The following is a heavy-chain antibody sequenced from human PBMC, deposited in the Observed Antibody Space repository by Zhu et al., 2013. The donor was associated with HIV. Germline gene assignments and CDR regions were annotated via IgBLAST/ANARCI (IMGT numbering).Heavy chain of an antibody. D-gene: IGHD1-1*01. J-gene: IGHJ3*02. CDR2: IIPIFGTP. CDR3: ARETYNLERPWAFDI. V-gene: IGHV1-69*06. CDR1: GGTFSSYA. Sequence: QVQLVQSGAEVKKPGSSVKVSCKASGGTFSSYAISWVRQAPGQGLEWMGGIIPIFGTPNYAQKFQGRVTITADKSTSTAYMELSSLRSEDTAVYYCARETYNLERPWAFDIWAKGQWSPVSS.